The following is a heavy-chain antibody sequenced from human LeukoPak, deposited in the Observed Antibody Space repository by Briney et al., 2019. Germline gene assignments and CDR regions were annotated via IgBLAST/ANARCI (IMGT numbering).Heavy chain of an antibody. V-gene: IGHV3-21*01. J-gene: IGHJ4*02. CDR2: ISSSSSYI. CDR1: GFTFSSYS. CDR3: AREGAAAAGASFDH. Sequence: GGSLRLSCAASGFTFSSYSMNWVRQAPGKGLEWVSSISSSSSYIYYADSVKGRFTISRDNAKNSLYLQMNSLRAEDTAVYYCAREGAAAAGASFDHWGQGTLVTVSS. D-gene: IGHD6-13*01.